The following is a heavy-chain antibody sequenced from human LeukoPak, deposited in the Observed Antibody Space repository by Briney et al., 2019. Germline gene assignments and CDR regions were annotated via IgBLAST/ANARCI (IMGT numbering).Heavy chain of an antibody. V-gene: IGHV4-59*01. D-gene: IGHD2-8*01. J-gene: IGHJ4*02. Sequence: SETLSLTCTVSGGSISSYYWSWIRQPPGKGLEWIGYIYYSGSSNYNPSLKSRVTISVDTSKNQFSLKLSSVTAADTAVYYCARAHPYANYFDYWGRGTLVTASS. CDR2: IYYSGSS. CDR1: GGSISSYY. CDR3: ARAHPYANYFDY.